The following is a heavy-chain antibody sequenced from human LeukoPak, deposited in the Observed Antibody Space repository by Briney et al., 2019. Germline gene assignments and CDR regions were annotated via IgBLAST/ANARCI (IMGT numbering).Heavy chain of an antibody. D-gene: IGHD3-3*01. V-gene: IGHV4-4*07. J-gene: IGHJ5*02. Sequence: SETLSLTCTVSGGYFSGYYWSWVRQSAGKGVEWIGRMHTGGTTNYNPSLQSRVILSVDVSKSQFSLNLTSVTAADTAIYYCARDTHYDFWGGYLNSFDPWGQGALVTVSS. CDR2: MHTGGTT. CDR1: GGYFSGYY. CDR3: ARDTHYDFWGGYLNSFDP.